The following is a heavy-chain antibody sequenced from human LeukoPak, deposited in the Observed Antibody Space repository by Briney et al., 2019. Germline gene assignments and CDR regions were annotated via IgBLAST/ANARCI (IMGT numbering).Heavy chain of an antibody. D-gene: IGHD4-17*01. Sequence: GGSLRLSCAASGFTFSSYGMHWVRQAPGKGLEWVAVIWYDGSNKYYADSVKGRFTISRDNSKNTLYLQMNSLRAEDTAVYYCAKDHPTRGDGLWDYWGQGTLVTVSS. CDR1: GFTFSSYG. J-gene: IGHJ4*02. CDR3: AKDHPTRGDGLWDY. CDR2: IWYDGSNK. V-gene: IGHV3-33*06.